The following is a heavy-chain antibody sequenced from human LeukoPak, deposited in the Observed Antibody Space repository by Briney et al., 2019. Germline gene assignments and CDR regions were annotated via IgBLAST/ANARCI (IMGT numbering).Heavy chain of an antibody. Sequence: PGGSLRLSCAASGFTFSSYGMHWVRQAPGKGLEWVAFIRYDGTNKYHADSVKGRFTISRDNSKNTLYLQMNSLRAEDTAVYYCATCTIVPSGVDYWGQGTLVTVSS. CDR1: GFTFSSYG. V-gene: IGHV3-30*02. J-gene: IGHJ4*02. CDR2: IRYDGTNK. CDR3: ATCTIVPSGVDY. D-gene: IGHD1-1*01.